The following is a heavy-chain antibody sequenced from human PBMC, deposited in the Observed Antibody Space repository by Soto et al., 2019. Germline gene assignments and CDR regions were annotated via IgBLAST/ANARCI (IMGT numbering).Heavy chain of an antibody. D-gene: IGHD2-15*01. J-gene: IGHJ3*02. CDR1: GFTFSSYA. CDR2: ISGSGGST. V-gene: IGHV3-23*01. CDR3: AKIAGSCYVCPNNAFDI. Sequence: GGSLRLSCAASGFTFSSYAMSWVRQAPGKGLEWVSAISGSGGSTYYADSVKGRFTISRDNSKNTLYLQMNSLRAEDTAVYYCAKIAGSCYVCPNNAFDIWGQGTMVTVSS.